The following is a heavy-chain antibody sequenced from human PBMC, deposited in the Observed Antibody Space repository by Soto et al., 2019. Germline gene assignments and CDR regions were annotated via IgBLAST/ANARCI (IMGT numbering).Heavy chain of an antibody. Sequence: SETLSLTCAVYGGSFSGYYWSWIRQPPGKGLEWIGEINHSGSTNYNPSLKSRVTISVDTSKNQFSLKLSSVTAADTAVYYCAGLRLRGVIITGKSDDAFDIWGQGTMVTVSS. CDR2: INHSGST. V-gene: IGHV4-34*01. CDR3: AGLRLRGVIITGKSDDAFDI. J-gene: IGHJ3*02. CDR1: GGSFSGYY. D-gene: IGHD3-10*01.